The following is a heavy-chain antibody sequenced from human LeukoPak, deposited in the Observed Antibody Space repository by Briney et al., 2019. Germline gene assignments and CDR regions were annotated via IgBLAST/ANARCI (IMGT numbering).Heavy chain of an antibody. CDR2: IWYEGTNK. Sequence: GGSLRLSCAASGFTFSSSVMHWVRQAPGKGLEWVALIWYEGTNKDYADSVKGRFTISRDNPKNTLYLQMDSLRAEDTAVYYCAGGQQLIHIPYNWFDPWGQGTLVTVSS. J-gene: IGHJ5*02. V-gene: IGHV3-33*01. CDR1: GFTFSSSV. D-gene: IGHD6-13*01. CDR3: AGGQQLIHIPYNWFDP.